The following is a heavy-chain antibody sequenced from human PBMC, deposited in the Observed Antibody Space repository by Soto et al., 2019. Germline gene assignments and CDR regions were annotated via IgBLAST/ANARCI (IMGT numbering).Heavy chain of an antibody. Sequence: SGPTLVNPTQTLTLTCTFSGFSLSTSGMCVSWIRQPPGKALEWLALIDWDDDKYYSTSLKTRLTISKDTSKNQVVLTMTNMDPVDTATYYCARIELPYDFCSGYSPYYYYGMDFWGQGTTVTVSS. D-gene: IGHD3-3*01. CDR2: IDWDDDK. CDR1: GFSLSTSGMC. CDR3: ARIELPYDFCSGYSPYYYYGMDF. V-gene: IGHV2-70*01. J-gene: IGHJ6*02.